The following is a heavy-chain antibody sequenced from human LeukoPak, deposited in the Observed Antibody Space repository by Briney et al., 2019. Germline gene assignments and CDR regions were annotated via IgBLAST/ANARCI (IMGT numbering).Heavy chain of an antibody. V-gene: IGHV3-13*01. CDR2: IGIAGDT. Sequence: GGSLRLSCAASGFSFSRYDMHWVRQATGKGLEWVSAIGIAGDTYYPVSVKGRFTISRDNSKNTLYLQMNSLRAEDTAVYYCAKEIYYYGSGPTYFDYWGQGTLVTVSS. CDR1: GFSFSRYD. D-gene: IGHD3-10*01. CDR3: AKEIYYYGSGPTYFDY. J-gene: IGHJ4*02.